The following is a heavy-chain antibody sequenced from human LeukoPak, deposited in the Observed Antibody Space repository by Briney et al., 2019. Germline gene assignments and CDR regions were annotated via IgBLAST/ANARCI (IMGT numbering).Heavy chain of an antibody. CDR2: IYYSGST. J-gene: IGHJ6*02. D-gene: IGHD2-2*01. Sequence: KPSETLSLTCTVSGGSISSSSYYWGWIRQPPGKGLEWIGSIYYSGSTYYNPSLKSRVTISVDTSKNQFSLKLSSVTAADTAVYYCARAPYYLYCSSTSCYVRQYYYYGMDVWGQGTTVTVSS. CDR3: ARAPYYLYCSSTSCYVRQYYYYGMDV. V-gene: IGHV4-39*01. CDR1: GGSISSSSYY.